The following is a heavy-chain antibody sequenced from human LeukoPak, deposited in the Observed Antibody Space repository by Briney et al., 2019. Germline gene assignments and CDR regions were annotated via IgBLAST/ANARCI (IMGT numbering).Heavy chain of an antibody. V-gene: IGHV3-23*01. J-gene: IGHJ5*02. D-gene: IGHD5-12*01. CDR2: IRANGRDT. Sequence: PGGSLRLSCVASGFTFSDSSMTWVRQAPGGGLEWVSTIRANGRDTYCADSVKGRFTITRDNSKNTLYLEMNSLRAEDTAVYYCAKGGYSTYFDPWGQGTLVTVSS. CDR1: GFTFSDSS. CDR3: AKGGYSTYFDP.